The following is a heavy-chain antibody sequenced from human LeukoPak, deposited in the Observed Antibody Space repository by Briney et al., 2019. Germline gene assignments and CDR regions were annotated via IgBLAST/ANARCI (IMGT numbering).Heavy chain of an antibody. D-gene: IGHD1/OR15-1a*01. CDR2: IYSGGST. CDR3: AREAVMPVAPVKIGTSDRPLYEYYGLDV. Sequence: PGGSLRLSCAASGFTVSSNNMSWVRQAPGKGLEWVPVIYSGGSTYYADSVKGRFTISRDNSKNTLYLQMNSLRADDTAVYYCAREAVMPVAPVKIGTSDRPLYEYYGLDVWGQGTTVTVS. V-gene: IGHV3-66*01. J-gene: IGHJ6*02. CDR1: GFTVSSNN.